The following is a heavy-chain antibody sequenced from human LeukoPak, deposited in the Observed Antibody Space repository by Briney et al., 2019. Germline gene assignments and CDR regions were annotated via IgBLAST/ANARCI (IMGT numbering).Heavy chain of an antibody. J-gene: IGHJ5*02. CDR1: GGTFSSYA. Sequence: GASVKVSCKASGGTFSSYAISWVRRAPGQGLEWMGGIIPIFGTANYAQKFQGRVTITADKSTSTAYMELSSLRSEDTAVYYCARGGAVAPDWFDPWGQGTLVTVSS. V-gene: IGHV1-69*06. D-gene: IGHD6-19*01. CDR3: ARGGAVAPDWFDP. CDR2: IIPIFGTA.